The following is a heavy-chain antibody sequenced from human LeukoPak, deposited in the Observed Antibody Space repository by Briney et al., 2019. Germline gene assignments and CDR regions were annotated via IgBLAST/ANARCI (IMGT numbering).Heavy chain of an antibody. D-gene: IGHD6-6*01. Sequence: ASVEVSCKASGYTFTGYYMHWVRQAPGQGLEWMGWINPNSGGTNYAQKFQGRVTMTRDTSISTAYMELSRLRSDDTAVYYCARESSSGVLGDYWGQGTLVTVSS. CDR2: INPNSGGT. V-gene: IGHV1-2*02. CDR1: GYTFTGYY. J-gene: IGHJ4*02. CDR3: ARESSSGVLGDY.